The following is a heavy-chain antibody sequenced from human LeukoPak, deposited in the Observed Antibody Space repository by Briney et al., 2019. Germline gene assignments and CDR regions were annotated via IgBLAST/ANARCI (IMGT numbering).Heavy chain of an antibody. CDR2: IIPIFGTA. CDR3: ARAVSAAASQVLPTRSYYYYMDV. CDR1: GGTFSSYA. D-gene: IGHD6-13*01. V-gene: IGHV1-69*05. Sequence: ASVKVSCKASGGTFSSYAISWVRQAPGQGLEWMGGIIPIFGTANYAQKFQGRVTITTDESTSTAYMELSSLRSEDTAVYYCARAVSAAASQVLPTRSYYYYMDVWGKGTTVTVSS. J-gene: IGHJ6*03.